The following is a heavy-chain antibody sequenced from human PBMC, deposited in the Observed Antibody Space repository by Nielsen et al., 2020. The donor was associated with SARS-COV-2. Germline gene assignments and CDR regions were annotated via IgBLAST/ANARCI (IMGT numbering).Heavy chain of an antibody. CDR1: GFMFSTYA. CDR2: IQSKRDGGTT. CDR3: TTMSAATTRGDL. V-gene: IGHV3-15*01. J-gene: IGHJ4*02. Sequence: GESLKISCAASGFMFSTYAMSWVRQAPGKGLEWVGRIQSKRDGGTTDYAAPVKGRFTISRDDSENTLYLHMNSLLTEDTAIYYCTTMSAATTRGDLWGQGTLVTVSS. D-gene: IGHD1-26*01.